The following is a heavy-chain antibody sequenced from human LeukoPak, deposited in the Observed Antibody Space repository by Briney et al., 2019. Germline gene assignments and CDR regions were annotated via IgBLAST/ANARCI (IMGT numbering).Heavy chain of an antibody. CDR1: GFTFSSCA. V-gene: IGHV3-9*01. Sequence: GGSLRLSCAASGFTFSSCAMSWVRQAPGKGLEWVSGISWKSNIIGYADSVKGRFTISRDNAKNSLYLQMNSLRAEDTAVYYCARERAAAGLDYWGQGTLVTVSS. J-gene: IGHJ4*02. D-gene: IGHD6-13*01. CDR2: ISWKSNII. CDR3: ARERAAAGLDY.